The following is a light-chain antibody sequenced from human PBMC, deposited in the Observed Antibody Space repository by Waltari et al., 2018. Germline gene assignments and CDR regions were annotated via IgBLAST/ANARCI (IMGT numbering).Light chain of an antibody. CDR3: SSYTIRRMWL. CDR1: STDVGTYNL. J-gene: IGLJ3*02. CDR2: DVT. V-gene: IGLV2-14*03. Sequence: QSALTQPASVSGSPGQSITIPCTGVSTDVGTYNLVSWYQQHPDKDPKLIIFDVTKRPSGFSPRFPGSKSGNTASLTISELQAEDEADYHCSSYTIRRMWLFGGGTKVTVL.